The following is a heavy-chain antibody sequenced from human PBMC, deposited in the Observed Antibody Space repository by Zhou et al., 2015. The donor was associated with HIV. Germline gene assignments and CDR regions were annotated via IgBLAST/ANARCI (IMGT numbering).Heavy chain of an antibody. J-gene: IGHJ2*01. CDR1: GGTFSKYG. D-gene: IGHD7-27*01. CDR2: IIPFFGTA. Sequence: QVQLVQSGAEVKKPGSSVKVSCKASGGTFSKYGISWVRQAPGQGLEWMGGIIPFFGTASYAQKFQGRVTITADKSTNTAYMELSRLRSEDTAAYYCAREGWGSWYFDLWGRGTLVSVSS. CDR3: AREGWGSWYFDL. V-gene: IGHV1-69*06.